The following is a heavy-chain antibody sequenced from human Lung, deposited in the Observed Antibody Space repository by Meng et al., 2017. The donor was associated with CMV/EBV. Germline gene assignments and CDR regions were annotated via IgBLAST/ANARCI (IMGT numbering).Heavy chain of an antibody. CDR1: GYSISSGYY. CDR3: ARVGWEHVADY. CDR2: IYHSGST. J-gene: IGHJ4*02. Sequence: ESLKISCTVSGYSISSGYYWGWIRQPPGKGLEWIGSIYHSGSTYYNPSLKSRVTISVDTSKNKFSLKLSSVTAADTAVYYCARVGWEHVADYWGQGPLVTVSS. V-gene: IGHV4-38-2*02. D-gene: IGHD1-26*01.